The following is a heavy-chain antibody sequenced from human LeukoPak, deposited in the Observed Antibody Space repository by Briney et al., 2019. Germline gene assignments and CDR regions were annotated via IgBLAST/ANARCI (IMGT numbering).Heavy chain of an antibody. D-gene: IGHD6-13*01. V-gene: IGHV3-7*03. J-gene: IGHJ4*02. CDR2: IKQDGSEK. CDR1: GFTFSSYW. Sequence: GGSLRLSCAASGFTFSSYWMSWVRQAPGKGLEWVANIKQDGSEKYYVDSVKGRFTISRDNSKNTLYLQINNLRAEDTAVYYCAKGAADLDYWGQGTLVTVSS. CDR3: AKGAADLDY.